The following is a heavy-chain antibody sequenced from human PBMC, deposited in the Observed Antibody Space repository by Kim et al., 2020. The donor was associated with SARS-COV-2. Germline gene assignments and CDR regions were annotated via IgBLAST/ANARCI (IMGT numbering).Heavy chain of an antibody. D-gene: IGHD3-22*01. V-gene: IGHV3-15*01. J-gene: IGHJ4*02. CDR2: IKSKTDGGTT. CDR1: GFTFSNAW. CDR3: TTDPRGMIVVKRYFDY. Sequence: GGSLRLSCAASGFTFSNAWMSWVRQAPGKGLEWVGRIKSKTDGGTTDYAAPVKGRFTISRDDSKNTLYLQMNSLKTEDTAVYYCTTDPRGMIVVKRYFDYWGQGTLVTVSS.